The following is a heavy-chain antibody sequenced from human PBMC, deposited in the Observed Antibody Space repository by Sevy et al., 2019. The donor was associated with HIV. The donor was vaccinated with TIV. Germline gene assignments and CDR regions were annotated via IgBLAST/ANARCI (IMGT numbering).Heavy chain of an antibody. J-gene: IGHJ4*02. D-gene: IGHD1-7*01. CDR3: ARDHVELRSFDY. CDR2: VWYDGSNK. V-gene: IGHV3-33*01. Sequence: GGSLRLSCAASGFTFSNYAMHWVRQAPGKGLEWVAVVWYDGSNKYYADSVKGRFTISRDNSQNTLYLQMNSLRAEDTAVYYCARDHVELRSFDYWGRGTLVTVSS. CDR1: GFTFSNYA.